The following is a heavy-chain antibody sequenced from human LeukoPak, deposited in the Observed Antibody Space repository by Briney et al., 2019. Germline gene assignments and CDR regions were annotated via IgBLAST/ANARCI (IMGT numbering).Heavy chain of an antibody. Sequence: SLRLSCAASGFTFDDYAMRWVRQAPGQGLEWVSGISCYSGSIGYADSVQSRFTISRDNATNSLYLQMNSLRAEDTALYYCAREDHGEAFDHGGQGPLVTVSS. D-gene: IGHD1-14*01. CDR3: AREDHGEAFDH. J-gene: IGHJ4*02. V-gene: IGHV3-9*01. CDR1: GFTFDDYA. CDR2: ISCYSGSI.